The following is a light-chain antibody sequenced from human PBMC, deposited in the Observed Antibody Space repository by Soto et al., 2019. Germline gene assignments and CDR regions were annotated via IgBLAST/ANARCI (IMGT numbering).Light chain of an antibody. CDR3: SSYRSGSTLVI. CDR2: DVS. CDR1: SRDIGDYNY. J-gene: IGLJ2*01. V-gene: IGLV2-14*01. Sequence: QSVLTQPASVSGSHGQSITISCTGSSRDIGDYNYFSWYHQHPDKAPKLMIYDVSNRPSGVSNRFSGSKSGNTASLTISGLQAEDEARYFCSSYRSGSTLVIFGGGTKVTVL.